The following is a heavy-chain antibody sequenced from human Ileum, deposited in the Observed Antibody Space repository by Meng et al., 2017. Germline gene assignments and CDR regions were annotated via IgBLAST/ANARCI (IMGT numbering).Heavy chain of an antibody. J-gene: IGHJ3*02. CDR1: GYTFTGHF. V-gene: IGHV1-2*02. CDR3: ARGGVLAGTGDTDAFEI. CDR2: INPNSGGT. D-gene: IGHD6-19*01. Sequence: ASVKVSCKASGYTFTGHFLHWVRQAPGQGLEWMGLINPNSGGTKYAQKFQGRVTMTWDTSISTAYVELPRLRSDDTAIYYCARGGVLAGTGDTDAFEIWGQGTMVTVSS.